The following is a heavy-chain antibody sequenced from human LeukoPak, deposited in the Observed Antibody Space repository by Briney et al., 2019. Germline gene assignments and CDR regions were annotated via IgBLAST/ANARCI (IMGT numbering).Heavy chain of an antibody. CDR2: ISYDGNNK. CDR1: GFTFSSYG. V-gene: IGHV3-30*18. D-gene: IGHD2-21*02. Sequence: GGSLRLSRAASGFTFSSYGIHWVRQAPGKGLEWVAAISYDGNNKYYADSVKGRFTISRDNSKNTLYLQMNSLRAEDTTVYYCAKVIRVAVTAAGAFDIWGQGTMVTVSS. CDR3: AKVIRVAVTAAGAFDI. J-gene: IGHJ3*02.